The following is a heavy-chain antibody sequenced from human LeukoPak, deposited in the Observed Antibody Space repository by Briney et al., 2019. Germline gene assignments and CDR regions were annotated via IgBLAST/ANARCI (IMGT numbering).Heavy chain of an antibody. D-gene: IGHD6-13*01. CDR2: INTNNGVT. CDR3: AKDSGTMATAGTLDS. J-gene: IGHJ5*01. V-gene: IGHV1-2*02. Sequence: ASVKVSCKASGYTFTGYYMHWVRQAPGQGLEWMGWINTNNGVTNYAQKFQGRVTLTRDTSISTAYMELTRLRSDDTAVFYCAKDSGTMATAGTLDSWGQGTLVTVSS. CDR1: GYTFTGYY.